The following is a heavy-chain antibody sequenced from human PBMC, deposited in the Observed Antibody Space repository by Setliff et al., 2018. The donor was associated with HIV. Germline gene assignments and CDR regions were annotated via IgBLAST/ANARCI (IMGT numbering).Heavy chain of an antibody. J-gene: IGHJ5*02. CDR2: MYYTGTT. V-gene: IGHV4-38-2*01. D-gene: IGHD2-15*01. CDR1: GYSVSSGYH. CDR3: ARGVGIGGNWFDP. Sequence: SETLSLTCAVSGYSVSSGYHWAWIRQAPGKGLQWIGQMYYTGTTDYNPSLSSRVTISQDKSRNQFSLKLTSVTATDTAIYYCARGVGIGGNWFDPWGQGIMVTVSS.